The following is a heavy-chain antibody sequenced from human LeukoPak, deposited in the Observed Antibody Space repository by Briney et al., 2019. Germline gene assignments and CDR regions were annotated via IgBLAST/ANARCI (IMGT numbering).Heavy chain of an antibody. D-gene: IGHD2-2*01. CDR3: ARGPAAGDIVVVPAARSAGGYYFDY. V-gene: IGHV4-34*01. J-gene: IGHJ4*02. Sequence: SETLSLTCAVYGGSFSGYYWSWIRQPPGKGLEWIGEINHSGSTNYNPSLKSRVTISVDTSKNQFSLKLSSVTAADTAVYYCARGPAAGDIVVVPAARSAGGYYFDYWGQGTLVTVSS. CDR1: GGSFSGYY. CDR2: INHSGST.